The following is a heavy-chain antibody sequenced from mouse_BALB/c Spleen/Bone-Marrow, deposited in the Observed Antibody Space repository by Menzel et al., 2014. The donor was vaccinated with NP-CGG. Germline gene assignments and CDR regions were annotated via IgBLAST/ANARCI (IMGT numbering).Heavy chain of an antibody. CDR2: VDPANGNT. CDR1: GFNIKDTY. V-gene: IGHV14-3*02. Sequence: LVESGAELVKPGASVKLSCTASGFNIKDTYMHWVKQRPEQGLEWIGRVDPANGNTKYDPKFQGKATITADTSSNTDYLQLSSLTAEDTAVYYCARYRLGTYFDYWGQGTTLTVSS. D-gene: IGHD2-14*01. CDR3: ARYRLGTYFDY. J-gene: IGHJ2*01.